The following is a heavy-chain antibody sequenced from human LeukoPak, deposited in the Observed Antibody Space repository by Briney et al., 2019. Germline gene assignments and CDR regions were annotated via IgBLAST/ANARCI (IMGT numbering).Heavy chain of an antibody. CDR3: ARRPIAAGNNWFDP. D-gene: IGHD6-13*01. CDR1: GGSISSAAYY. CDR2: IYYTGTT. J-gene: IGHJ5*02. Sequence: PSETLSLTCTVSGGSISSAAYYWGWVRQPPGKGLGWIGSIYYTGTTYYSPSLQTRATLSFDTSKNQFSLKLTSVTAADTAVYFCARRPIAAGNNWFDPWGQGTLVTVSS. V-gene: IGHV4-39*01.